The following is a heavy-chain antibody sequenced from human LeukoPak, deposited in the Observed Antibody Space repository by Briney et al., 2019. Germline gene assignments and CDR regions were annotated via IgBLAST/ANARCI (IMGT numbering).Heavy chain of an antibody. Sequence: GGSLRLSCAASGFTFSSYEMNWVRQAPGKGLEWVSYISGSGGTIFYADSVKGRFTISRDNAKNSLFLQMNGLRAEDTAVYFCARKSAYCSGGSCSLDYWGQGTLVTVSS. V-gene: IGHV3-48*03. CDR3: ARKSAYCSGGSCSLDY. D-gene: IGHD2-15*01. J-gene: IGHJ4*02. CDR1: GFTFSSYE. CDR2: ISGSGGTI.